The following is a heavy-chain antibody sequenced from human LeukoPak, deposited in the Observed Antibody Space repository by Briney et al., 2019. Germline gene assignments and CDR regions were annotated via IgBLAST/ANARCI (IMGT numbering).Heavy chain of an antibody. Sequence: GGSLRLSCAASGFTFSSYAMHWVRQAPGKGLEWVAVISYDGSNKYYADSVKGRFTISRDNSKNTLYLQMNSLRAEDTAVYYCARVSPNTVTALQYFDYWGQGTLVTVSS. V-gene: IGHV3-30*04. CDR1: GFTFSSYA. CDR3: ARVSPNTVTALQYFDY. J-gene: IGHJ4*02. CDR2: ISYDGSNK. D-gene: IGHD4-17*01.